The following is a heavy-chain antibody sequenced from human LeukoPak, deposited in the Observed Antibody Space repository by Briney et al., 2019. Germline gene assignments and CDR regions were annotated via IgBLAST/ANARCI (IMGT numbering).Heavy chain of an antibody. CDR2: IYSGGST. CDR3: ARDTFGELFT. Sequence: PGGSLRLSCAASGFTVSSNYMSWVRQAPGKGLEWVSVIYSGGSTYYADSVKDRFTISRDTSKNTLYLQMNSLRAEDTAVYYCARDTFGELFTWDQGTLVTVSS. J-gene: IGHJ5*02. D-gene: IGHD3-10*01. CDR1: GFTVSSNY. V-gene: IGHV3-53*01.